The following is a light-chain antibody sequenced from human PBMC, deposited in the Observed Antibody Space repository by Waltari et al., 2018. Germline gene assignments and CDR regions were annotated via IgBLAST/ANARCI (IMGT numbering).Light chain of an antibody. V-gene: IGLV2-14*01. J-gene: IGLJ3*02. Sequence: QSALTQPASVSGSPGQSITISCTGTSSDVGFYNYVSWYQQHPDKATKLIIYDVSERPSGVSDRFSCSKSGNTASLTISVLQAEDESDYYCNSYAGSSSWVFGGGTKLTVL. CDR1: SSDVGFYNY. CDR2: DVS. CDR3: NSYAGSSSWV.